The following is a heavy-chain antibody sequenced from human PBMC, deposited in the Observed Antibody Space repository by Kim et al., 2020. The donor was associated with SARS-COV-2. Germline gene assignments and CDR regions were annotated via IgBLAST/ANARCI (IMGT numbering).Heavy chain of an antibody. Sequence: SAASHPGRFSVSRDNTKNRLYLQMNSLRADDTAVYYCAKQGVAAMTPFDSWGQGTLVTVSS. J-gene: IGHJ4*02. CDR3: AKQGVAAMTPFDS. D-gene: IGHD3-3*01. V-gene: IGHV3-23*01.